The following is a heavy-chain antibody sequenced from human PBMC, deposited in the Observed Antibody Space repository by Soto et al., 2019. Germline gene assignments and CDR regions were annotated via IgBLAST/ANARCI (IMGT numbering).Heavy chain of an antibody. CDR3: AIFPPMVRGVIQKRPFDY. CDR1: GYTFTSYG. J-gene: IGHJ4*02. CDR2: ISAYNGNT. Sequence: QVQLVQSGAEVKKPGASVKVSCKASGYTFTSYGISWVRQAPGQGLEWMGWISAYNGNTNYAQKLQGRVTMTTDTXTXTXYMELSSLRSDDTAVYYCAIFPPMVRGVIQKRPFDYWGQGTLVTVSS. V-gene: IGHV1-18*01. D-gene: IGHD3-10*01.